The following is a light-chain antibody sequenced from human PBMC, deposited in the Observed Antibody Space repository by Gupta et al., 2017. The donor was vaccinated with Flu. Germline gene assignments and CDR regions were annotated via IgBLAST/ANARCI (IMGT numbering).Light chain of an antibody. V-gene: IGKV1-9*01. CDR2: DIS. CDR3: QQGHNSPIT. J-gene: IGKJ4*01. Sequence: DIQLTQSPSFLSASVGDRVTITCRASQAITIYLAWYQQKPGKAPKLLIYDISTLQGGVPSRFSGSGSGTXFTLTIXSLQPEDFATYYCQQGHNSPITFGXGTKVDIK. CDR1: QAITIY.